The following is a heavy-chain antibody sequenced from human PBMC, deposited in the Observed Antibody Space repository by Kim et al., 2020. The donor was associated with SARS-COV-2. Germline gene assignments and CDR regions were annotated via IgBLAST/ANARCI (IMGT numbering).Heavy chain of an antibody. V-gene: IGHV3-11*06. CDR3: ARRLVAATTYYYGMDV. D-gene: IGHD2-15*01. J-gene: IGHJ6*02. CDR1: GFTFSDYY. Sequence: GGSLRLSCAASGFTFSDYYMSWIRQAPGKGLEWVSYISSSSSYTNYADSVKGRFTISRDNAKNSLYLQMNSLRAEDTAVYYCARRLVAATTYYYGMDVWGQGTTVTVSS. CDR2: ISSSSSYT.